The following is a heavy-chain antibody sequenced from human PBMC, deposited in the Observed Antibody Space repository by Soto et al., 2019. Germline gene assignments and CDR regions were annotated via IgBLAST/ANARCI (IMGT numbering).Heavy chain of an antibody. J-gene: IGHJ6*02. V-gene: IGHV3-23*01. Sequence: EVQLLESGGGLVQPGGSLRLSCAASGFSFSTYAMTWVRQAPGKGLEWVSTIGGGGRTTYYADSVEGRFTISRDNSKNTVYLQMKSLRAEDTAVYYCGKPGQVAVWGQGTTVTVTS. CDR3: GKPGQVAV. CDR2: IGGGGRTT. CDR1: GFSFSTYA.